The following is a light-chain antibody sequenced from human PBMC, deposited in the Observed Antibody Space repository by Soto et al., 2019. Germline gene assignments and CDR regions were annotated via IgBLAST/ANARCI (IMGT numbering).Light chain of an antibody. CDR1: SSDVGSYNL. J-gene: IGLJ1*01. CDR2: EVS. CDR3: CSYAGSSTYV. V-gene: IGLV2-23*02. Sequence: SVVPRLGSVCRSRGQPITFYCTGTSSDVGSYNLVSWYQQHPGKAPKLMIYEVSKRPSGVSNRFSGSKSGNTASLTISGLQAEDEADYYCCSYAGSSTYVFGTVTKVTVL.